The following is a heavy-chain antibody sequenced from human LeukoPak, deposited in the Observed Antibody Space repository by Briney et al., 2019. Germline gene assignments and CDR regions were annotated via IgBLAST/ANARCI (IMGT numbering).Heavy chain of an antibody. V-gene: IGHV3-74*01. CDR1: GFNSEDHA. CDR2: INSDGSST. CDR3: ARDYPSHYDFWSGYFPYYTIPPIYGMDV. D-gene: IGHD3-3*01. J-gene: IGHJ6*02. Sequence: HAGGSLRLSCVVSGFNSEDHAMHWVRQAPGKGLVWVSRINSDGSSTSYADSVKGRFTISRDNAKNTLYLQMNSLRAEDTAVYNCARDYPSHYDFWSGYFPYYTIPPIYGMDVWGQGTTVTVSS.